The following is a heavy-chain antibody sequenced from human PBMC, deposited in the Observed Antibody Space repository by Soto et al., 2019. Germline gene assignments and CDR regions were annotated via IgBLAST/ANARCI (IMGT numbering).Heavy chain of an antibody. V-gene: IGHV4-34*09. J-gene: IGHJ4*02. CDR3: ATNRGYDFYYFDS. D-gene: IGHD5-12*01. CDR1: GGSFSGYY. Sequence: SETLSLTCAVSGGSFSGYYWSWIRQPPGKGLEWIGYINHSGSTYYTPSLESRVTMSVDLSTNQFSLRLTSVTAADTAVYYCATNRGYDFYYFDSWGQGALVTVSS. CDR2: INHSGST.